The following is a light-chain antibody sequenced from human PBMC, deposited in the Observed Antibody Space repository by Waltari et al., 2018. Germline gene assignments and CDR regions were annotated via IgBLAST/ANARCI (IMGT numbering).Light chain of an antibody. J-gene: IGKJ2*01. CDR3: QYFDNLPMFT. CDR1: QDIGGY. CDR2: KTS. V-gene: IGKV1-33*01. Sequence: DIQLTQSPSSLAASVGDRVTLTCRASQDIGGYLNSYQQQPGKAPILLIYKTSMLNTGVPSRFSGGSSRIDYTLTITNLQPEDIATYYCQYFDNLPMFTFGPGTKVEIK.